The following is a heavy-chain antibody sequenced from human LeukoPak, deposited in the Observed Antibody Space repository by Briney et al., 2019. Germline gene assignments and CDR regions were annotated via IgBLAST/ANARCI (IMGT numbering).Heavy chain of an antibody. Sequence: SETLSLTCAVYGGSFSGYYWSWIRQPPGKGLEWIGEVNHSGSTNYNPSLKSRVTISVDTSKNQFSLKLSSVTAADTAVYYCARGTLGSKSIAVKNFDYWGQGTLVTVSS. CDR2: VNHSGST. D-gene: IGHD6-19*01. CDR3: ARGTLGSKSIAVKNFDY. J-gene: IGHJ4*02. CDR1: GGSFSGYY. V-gene: IGHV4-34*01.